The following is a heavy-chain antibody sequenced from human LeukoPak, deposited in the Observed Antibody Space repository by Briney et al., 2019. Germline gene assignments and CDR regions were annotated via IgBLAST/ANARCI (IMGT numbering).Heavy chain of an antibody. D-gene: IGHD3-22*01. V-gene: IGHV3-30-3*01. Sequence: GGSLRLSCAASGFTFSSYAVHWVRQAPGKGLEWVAVISYDGSNKYYADSVKGRFTISRDNSKNTLYLQMNSLRAEDTAVYYCARDAAYYDSSGYAYWGQGTLVTVSS. CDR1: GFTFSSYA. J-gene: IGHJ4*02. CDR3: ARDAAYYDSSGYAY. CDR2: ISYDGSNK.